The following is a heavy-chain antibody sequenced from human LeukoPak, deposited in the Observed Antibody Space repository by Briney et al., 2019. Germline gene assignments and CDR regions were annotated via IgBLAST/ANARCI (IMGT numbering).Heavy chain of an antibody. Sequence: PGGPLRLSCAASGFTFSSYGMHWVRQAPGKGVEGVAVISYDGRNKYYADSVKGRFTISRDNYTNKLYLQKNSLRPEGTAVDYCARDGISYITGWYYFDYWGQGTLVTVSS. CDR2: ISYDGRNK. J-gene: IGHJ4*02. D-gene: IGHD6-19*01. CDR1: GFTFSSYG. V-gene: IGHV3-30*19. CDR3: ARDGISYITGWYYFDY.